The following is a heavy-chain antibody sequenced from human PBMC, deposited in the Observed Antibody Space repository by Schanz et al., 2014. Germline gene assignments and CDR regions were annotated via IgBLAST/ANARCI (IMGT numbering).Heavy chain of an antibody. J-gene: IGHJ4*02. D-gene: IGHD6-13*01. CDR2: ISGSGAST. V-gene: IGHV3-23*01. CDR1: GVTFSSYA. CDR3: AKERIAAAWTFDY. Sequence: EVQLLESGGGFVQPGGSLRLSCVASGVTFSSYAMSWVRQASGKGLEWVSAISGSGASTYYADSVKGRFTISRDNSKNTLYLQMNSLRAEDTAVYYCAKERIAAAWTFDYWGQGTLVNVSS.